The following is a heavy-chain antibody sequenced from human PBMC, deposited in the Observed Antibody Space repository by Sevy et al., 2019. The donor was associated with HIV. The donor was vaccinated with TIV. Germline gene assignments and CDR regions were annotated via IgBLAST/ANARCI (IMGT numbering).Heavy chain of an antibody. J-gene: IGHJ4*02. Sequence: GGSLRLSCTASGFTFSSYDMNWVRQAPGKGLEWVAFIQFDGSSQYSADSVKGRFTILRDNSKKTLYLQMNSLTTDDTAVYYCAKNTAAVGVGGFDYWGQGALVTVSS. CDR1: GFTFSSYD. V-gene: IGHV3-30*02. CDR3: AKNTAAVGVGGFDY. D-gene: IGHD2-8*01. CDR2: IQFDGSSQ.